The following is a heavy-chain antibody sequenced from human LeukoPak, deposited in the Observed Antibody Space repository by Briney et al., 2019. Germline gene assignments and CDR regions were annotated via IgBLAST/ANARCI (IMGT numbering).Heavy chain of an antibody. CDR2: IVVGSGNT. CDR1: GFTFTSSA. CDR3: ARRHPWEWEDAFDI. Sequence: SVKVSCKASGFTFTSSAMQWVRQARGQRLEWIGWIVVGSGNTNYAQKFQERVTITRDMSTSTAYMELSSLRSEDTAVYYCARRHPWEWEDAFDIWGQGTMVTVSS. D-gene: IGHD1-26*01. J-gene: IGHJ3*02. V-gene: IGHV1-58*02.